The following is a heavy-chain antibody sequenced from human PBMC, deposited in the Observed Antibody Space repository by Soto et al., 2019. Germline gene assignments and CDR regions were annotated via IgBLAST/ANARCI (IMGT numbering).Heavy chain of an antibody. D-gene: IGHD1-26*01. CDR1: GFTSNSYS. Sequence: GGPLRLSCAASGFTSNSYSMNWVRQAPGEGPEWISYIWSSNSTYADSVKGRFTVSRDNAKNSLYLQMNSLRDEDTAVYYCVRDHLWAFDYWGQGTLVTVSS. V-gene: IGHV3-48*02. CDR2: IWSSNST. CDR3: VRDHLWAFDY. J-gene: IGHJ4*02.